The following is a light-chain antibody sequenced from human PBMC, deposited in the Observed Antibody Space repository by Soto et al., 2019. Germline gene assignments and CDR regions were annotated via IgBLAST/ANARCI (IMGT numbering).Light chain of an antibody. Sequence: DIQMTQSPSSLSASVGDRVTITCRASQSISSYLNWYQQKPGKAPKLLIYAASSLQSGVPSRFSGSGSGKDFTLTISSLQPEDFATYYCQQSFRTPTWTFCQGTNLDIK. J-gene: IGKJ1*01. CDR3: QQSFRTPTWT. CDR1: QSISSY. V-gene: IGKV1-39*01. CDR2: AAS.